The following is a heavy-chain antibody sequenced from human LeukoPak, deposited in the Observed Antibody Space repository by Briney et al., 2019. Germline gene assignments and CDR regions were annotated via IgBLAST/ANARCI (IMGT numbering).Heavy chain of an antibody. J-gene: IGHJ3*02. V-gene: IGHV3-11*04. CDR2: ISSSGSTI. D-gene: IGHD3-3*01. CDR3: ARGANYDLWSGYYFDI. Sequence: GGSLRLSCAASGFTFSDYYMSWIRQAPGKGLEWVSYISSSGSTIYYADSVKGRFTISRDNAKNSLYLQMNSLRAEDTAVYYCARGANYDLWSGYYFDIWGQGTMVTVSS. CDR1: GFTFSDYY.